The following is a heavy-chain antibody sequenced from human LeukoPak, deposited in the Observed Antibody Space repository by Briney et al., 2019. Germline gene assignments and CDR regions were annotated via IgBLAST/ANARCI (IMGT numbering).Heavy chain of an antibody. D-gene: IGHD6-19*01. J-gene: IGHJ4*02. CDR2: ITGSGSST. CDR1: GLTFSSYT. V-gene: IGHV3-23*01. CDR3: ARDRRYSSGWYHFDY. Sequence: GGSLRLSCAASGLTFSSYTMSWVRQTPGKGLEWVSAITGSGSSTYYADSVKGRFSISRDNAKNSLYLQMNSLRAEDTAVYYCARDRRYSSGWYHFDYWGQGTLVTVSS.